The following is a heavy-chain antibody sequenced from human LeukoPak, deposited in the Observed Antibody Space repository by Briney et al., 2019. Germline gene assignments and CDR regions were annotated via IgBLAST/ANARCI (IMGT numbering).Heavy chain of an antibody. CDR1: GFTFSSYA. D-gene: IGHD6-13*01. CDR2: ISGSDGST. Sequence: GGSLRLSCAASGFTFSSYAMSWVRQATGKGLEWVSAISGSDGSTYYADSVKGRFTISRDNSKNTLYLQMNSLRAEDTAVYYCAKDIYSSNSIFDYWGQGTLVAVSS. V-gene: IGHV3-23*01. CDR3: AKDIYSSNSIFDY. J-gene: IGHJ4*02.